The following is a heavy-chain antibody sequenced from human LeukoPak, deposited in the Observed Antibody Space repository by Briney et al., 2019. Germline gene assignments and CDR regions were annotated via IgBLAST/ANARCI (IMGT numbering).Heavy chain of an antibody. CDR2: IKEDGTQK. V-gene: IGHV3-7*01. J-gene: IGHJ4*02. CDR1: GFTFNKSW. Sequence: GGSPRLSCAASGFTFNKSWMSWVRQAPGKGPEWVANIKEDGTQKYYVDSVRGRFTISRDNAENSLYLQMNSLRDEDTAVYYRAKTGERDYWGRGTLVTVSS. D-gene: IGHD7-27*01. CDR3: AKTGERDY.